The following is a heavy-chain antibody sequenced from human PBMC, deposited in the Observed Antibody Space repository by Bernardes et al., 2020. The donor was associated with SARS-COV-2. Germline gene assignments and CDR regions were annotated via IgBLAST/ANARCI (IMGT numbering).Heavy chain of an antibody. CDR1: GYSISSGYY. J-gene: IGHJ4*02. V-gene: IGHV4-38-2*01. CDR2: IYRSGQT. Sequence: SETLSLTCAVSGYSISSGYYWCWIRQPPGRTLEWIGSIYRSGQTCYNPSLKSRVTIAVDMSKNQHSLKLTSVTAADAAVDYCARANWTPAYWGQGALVTVSS. D-gene: IGHD1-20*01. CDR3: ARANWTPAY.